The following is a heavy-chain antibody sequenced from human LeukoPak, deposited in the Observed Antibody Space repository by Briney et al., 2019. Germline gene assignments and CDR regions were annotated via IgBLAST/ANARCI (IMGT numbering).Heavy chain of an antibody. Sequence: PSETLSLTCTVSGGSISSSSYYWGWIRQPPGKGLEWIGSIYYSGSTYYNPSLKSRVTISVDTSKNQFSLKLSSVTAADTAVYYCARVPIKKLYYYGSGSPNGGWFDPWGQGTLVTVSS. CDR3: ARVPIKKLYYYGSGSPNGGWFDP. D-gene: IGHD3-10*01. CDR1: GGSISSSSYY. CDR2: IYYSGST. V-gene: IGHV4-39*07. J-gene: IGHJ5*02.